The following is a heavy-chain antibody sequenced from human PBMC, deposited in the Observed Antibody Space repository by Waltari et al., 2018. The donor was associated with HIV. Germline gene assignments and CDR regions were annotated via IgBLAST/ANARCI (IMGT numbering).Heavy chain of an antibody. CDR1: GDPLTTPF. Sequence: QTLLAQSASEVRERGASVTFSCKLAGDPLTTPFISWFRQAPGHGIEWLGRSNPACGDTTYSKTFHTRVTMTRDPSSASAYMERTRLTSADTATYFCARGEDVSLTHLPPGFRLQFWGQGSLVSVSS. CDR2: SNPACGDT. CDR3: ARGEDVSLTHLPPGFRLQF. D-gene: IGHD1-26*01. J-gene: IGHJ4*01. V-gene: IGHV1-2*06.